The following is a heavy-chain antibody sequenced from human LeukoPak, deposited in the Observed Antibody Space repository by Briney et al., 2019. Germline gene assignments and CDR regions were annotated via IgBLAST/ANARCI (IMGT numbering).Heavy chain of an antibody. D-gene: IGHD2-15*01. Sequence: GGSLRLSCAASGFTFSSYSMNWVRQAPGKGLEWVSSISSSSSYIYYSDSVKGRFTISRDNAKKSLYLQMNSLRAEDTAIYYCARDSDVHCSGGSCTNFDYWGQGTLVTVSS. CDR1: GFTFSSYS. CDR3: ARDSDVHCSGGSCTNFDY. J-gene: IGHJ4*02. V-gene: IGHV3-21*01. CDR2: ISSSSSYI.